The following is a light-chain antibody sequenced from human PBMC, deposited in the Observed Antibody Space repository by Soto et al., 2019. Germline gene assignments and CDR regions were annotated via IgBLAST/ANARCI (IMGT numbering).Light chain of an antibody. J-gene: IGKJ1*01. CDR3: QQYNKWPPT. V-gene: IGKV3-15*01. CDR1: QSVSSN. CDR2: GAS. Sequence: EIVMTQSPATLSVSPGEKANLSCRASQSVSSNLAWYQQKPGQVPRLRIYGASTRATGIPARFSGSGSGTGFTRTISSLQCEVFAVYYCQQYNKWPPTFGRGTKLDIK.